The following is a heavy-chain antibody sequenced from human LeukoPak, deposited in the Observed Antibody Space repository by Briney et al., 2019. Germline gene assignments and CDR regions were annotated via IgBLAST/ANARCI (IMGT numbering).Heavy chain of an antibody. CDR3: ARRGIDYGSGDYFDY. CDR2: IIPIFGTA. J-gene: IGHJ4*02. D-gene: IGHD3-10*01. CDR1: GGTFSSYA. Sequence: SVTVSCKASGGTFSSYAISWVRQAPGQGLEWMGGIIPIFGTANYAQKFQGRATITADESTSTAYMELSSLRSEDTAVYYCARRGIDYGSGDYFDYWGQGTLVTVSS. V-gene: IGHV1-69*13.